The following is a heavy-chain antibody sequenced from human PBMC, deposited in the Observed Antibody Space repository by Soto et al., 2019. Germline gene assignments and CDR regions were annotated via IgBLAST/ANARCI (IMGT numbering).Heavy chain of an antibody. D-gene: IGHD2-2*01. V-gene: IGHV3-9*01. CDR2: ISWNSGSI. J-gene: IGHJ3*02. Sequence: EVQLVESGGGLVQPGRSLRLSCAASGFTFDDYAMHWVRQAPGKGLEWVSGISWNSGSIGYADSVKGRFTISRDNAKNSLYLQMNSLRAEDTALYYCAKDMISFKGVPAAIGAFDIWGQGTMVTVSS. CDR3: AKDMISFKGVPAAIGAFDI. CDR1: GFTFDDYA.